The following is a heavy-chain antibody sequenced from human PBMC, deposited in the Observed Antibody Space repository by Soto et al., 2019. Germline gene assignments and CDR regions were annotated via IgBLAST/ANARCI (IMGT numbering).Heavy chain of an antibody. V-gene: IGHV4-34*01. CDR3: ASFQGRVVTAIY. D-gene: IGHD2-21*02. CDR1: GGSFSGYY. CDR2: INHSGST. Sequence: SETLSLTCAVYGGSFSGYYWSWIRQPPGKGLEWIGEINHSGSTNYNPSLKSRVTISVDTSKNQFSLRLSSVTAADTAVYYCASFQGRVVTAIYWGQGTLVTVSS. J-gene: IGHJ4*02.